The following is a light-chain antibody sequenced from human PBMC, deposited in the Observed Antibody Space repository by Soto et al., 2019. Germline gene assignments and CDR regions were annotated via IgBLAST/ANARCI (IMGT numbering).Light chain of an antibody. J-gene: IGKJ5*01. CDR3: QQYNNWHT. CDR2: GAS. Sequence: EIVMTQSPANLSVSPGERATLSCRASQSVSSNLAWYQQKPGQAPRLLIYGASTRATRIPARFSGSGSGTEFTLTISSLQSEDFAVYCCQQYNNWHTFGQGTRLEMK. CDR1: QSVSSN. V-gene: IGKV3-15*01.